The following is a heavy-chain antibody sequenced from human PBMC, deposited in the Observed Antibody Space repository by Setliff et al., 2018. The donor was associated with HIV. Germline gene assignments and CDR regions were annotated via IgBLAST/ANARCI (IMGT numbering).Heavy chain of an antibody. CDR1: GFTFSDYY. D-gene: IGHD3-22*01. CDR3: ASSNYYDSRGYYIRGHDY. V-gene: IGHV3-11*03. Sequence: VGSLRLSCAASGFTFSDYYMNWIRQAPGKGLEWISYISTSSSQTDYADSVKGRFTISRDNAKNSLYLQMDSLRVEDTAVYCCASSNYYDSRGYYIRGHDYWGQGTLVTVS. CDR2: ISTSSSQT. J-gene: IGHJ4*02.